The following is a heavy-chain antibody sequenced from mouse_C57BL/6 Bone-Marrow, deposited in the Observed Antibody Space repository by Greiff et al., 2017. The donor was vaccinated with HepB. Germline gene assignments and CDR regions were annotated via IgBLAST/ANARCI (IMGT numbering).Heavy chain of an antibody. J-gene: IGHJ1*01. CDR2: IYPRSGNT. Sequence: VQLQQSGAELARPGASVKLSCKASGYTFTSYGISWVKQRTGQGLEWIGEIYPRSGNTYYNEKFKGKATLPADKSYSTAYMELRSLTSADSAVYFCARALGGYFDVWDSGTAVTVSS. D-gene: IGHD4-1*01. CDR1: GYTFTSYG. CDR3: ARALGGYFDV. V-gene: IGHV1-81*01.